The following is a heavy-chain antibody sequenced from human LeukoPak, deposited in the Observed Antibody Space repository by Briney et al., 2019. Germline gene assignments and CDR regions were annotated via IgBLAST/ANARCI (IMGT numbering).Heavy chain of an antibody. J-gene: IGHJ3*02. D-gene: IGHD6-13*01. Sequence: ESGGSLRLSCAASGFTFSSYWMSWVRQAPGKGLEWVANIKQDGSEKYYVDSVKGRFTISRDNAKNSLYLQMNSLRAEDTAVYYCARDPRGAAATSKDAFDIWGQGTMVTVSS. CDR2: IKQDGSEK. CDR3: ARDPRGAAATSKDAFDI. V-gene: IGHV3-7*01. CDR1: GFTFSSYW.